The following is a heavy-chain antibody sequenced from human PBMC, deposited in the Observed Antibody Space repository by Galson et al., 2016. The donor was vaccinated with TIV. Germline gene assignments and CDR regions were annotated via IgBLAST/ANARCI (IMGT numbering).Heavy chain of an antibody. Sequence: QSGAEVKKPGESLKISCKGSGYRFSSYWIGWVRQRPGKGLEWLGIIFPDDSGTRYSPSLEGQVTFSADKSIRTAYLQWSSLKASDTAIYYCASHFRYSDSSGYHYLDSWGQGTMVTVSS. CDR2: IFPDDSGT. V-gene: IGHV5-51*01. J-gene: IGHJ4*02. CDR1: GYRFSSYW. D-gene: IGHD3-22*01. CDR3: ASHFRYSDSSGYHYLDS.